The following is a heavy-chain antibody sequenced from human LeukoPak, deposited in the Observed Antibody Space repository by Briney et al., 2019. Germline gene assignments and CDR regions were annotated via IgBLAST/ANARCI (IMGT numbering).Heavy chain of an antibody. V-gene: IGHV4-39*01. CDR2: IYYSGST. Sequence: PSETLSLTCTVSGGSISSSSYYWGWIRQPPGKGLEWIGSIYYSGSTYYNPSLKSRVTISVDTSKNQFSLKLSSVTAADTAVYYCARHPPPYSSSPYAFDIWGQGTMVTVSS. J-gene: IGHJ3*02. D-gene: IGHD6-6*01. CDR3: ARHPPPYSSSPYAFDI. CDR1: GGSISSSSYY.